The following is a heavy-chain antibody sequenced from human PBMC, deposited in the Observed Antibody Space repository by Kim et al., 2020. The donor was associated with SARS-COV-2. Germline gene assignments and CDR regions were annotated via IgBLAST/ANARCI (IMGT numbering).Heavy chain of an antibody. CDR2: ISSSGSTI. CDR3: AREWFGEPSLEDAFDI. D-gene: IGHD3-10*01. Sequence: GGSLRLSCAASGFTFSDYYMSWIRQAPGKGLEWVSYISSSGSTIYYADSVKGRFTISRDNAKNSLYLQMNSLRAEDTAVYYCAREWFGEPSLEDAFDIWGQGTMVTVSS. V-gene: IGHV3-11*01. CDR1: GFTFSDYY. J-gene: IGHJ3*02.